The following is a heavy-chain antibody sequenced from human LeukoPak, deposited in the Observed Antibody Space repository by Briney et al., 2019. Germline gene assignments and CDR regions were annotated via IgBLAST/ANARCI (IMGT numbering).Heavy chain of an antibody. CDR1: GGSFSGYY. D-gene: IGHD4-17*01. V-gene: IGHV4-34*01. CDR3: ARDPGLRCLDRCGAFDI. CDR2: INHSGST. Sequence: SETLSLTCAVYGGSFSGYYWSWIRQPPGKGLEWIGEINHSGSTNYNPSLKSRVTISVDTSKNQFSLKLSSVTAADTAVYYCARDPGLRCLDRCGAFDIWGQGTMVTVSS. J-gene: IGHJ3*02.